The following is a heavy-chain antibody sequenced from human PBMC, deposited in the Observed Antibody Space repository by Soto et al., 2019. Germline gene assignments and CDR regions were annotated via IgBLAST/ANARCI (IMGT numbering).Heavy chain of an antibody. D-gene: IGHD2-2*01. Sequence: PGGSLRLSCASSGLTFISYSMNWVRQAPGKGLEWVSYISSSSSTIYYADSVKGRFTISRDNAKNSLYLQMNSLRDEDTAVYYCARDIVVVPAATQEHYYYGMDVWGQGTTVTVSS. J-gene: IGHJ6*02. CDR1: GLTFISYS. V-gene: IGHV3-48*02. CDR2: ISSSSSTI. CDR3: ARDIVVVPAATQEHYYYGMDV.